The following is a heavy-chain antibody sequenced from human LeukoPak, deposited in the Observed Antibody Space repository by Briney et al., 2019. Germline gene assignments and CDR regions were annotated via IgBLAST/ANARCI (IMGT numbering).Heavy chain of an antibody. CDR2: IYSEGTT. J-gene: IGHJ6*02. V-gene: IGHV3-53*01. D-gene: IGHD1-26*01. CDR3: ARESRLRRENYYYGLDV. CDR1: GFTVSSSY. Sequence: GGSLRLSCTGSGFTVSSSYMSWVRWAPGKGLEWVSLIYSEGTTYYADSVKGRFTISRDTSKNTLYLQMNSLRADDTAVYYCARESRLRRENYYYGLDVWGQGTTVTVSS.